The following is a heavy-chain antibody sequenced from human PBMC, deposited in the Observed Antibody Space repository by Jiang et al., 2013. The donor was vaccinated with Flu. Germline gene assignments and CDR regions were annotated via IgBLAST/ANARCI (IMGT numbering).Heavy chain of an antibody. CDR1: GDSISNYY. D-gene: IGHD2-15*01. V-gene: IGHV4-59*01. CDR2: VYYTGST. J-gene: IGHJ4*02. CDR3: ARDACSGANCFLDY. Sequence: PGLVKPSETLSLTCSVSGDSISNYYWNWIRQPPGKGLEWIAYVYYTGSTNYNPSLKSRATVSVDTSKNQFSLKVNSVTAADTAVYYCARDACSGANCFLDYWGQGILVTVSS.